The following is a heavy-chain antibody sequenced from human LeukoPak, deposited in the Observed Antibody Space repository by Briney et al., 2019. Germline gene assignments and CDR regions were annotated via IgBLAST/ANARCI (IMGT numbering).Heavy chain of an antibody. V-gene: IGHV4-61*05. CDR3: ARVSEWDDFDY. CDR2: IYYSGST. CDR1: GGSISSSSYY. D-gene: IGHD1-26*01. Sequence: SETLSLTCTVSGGSISSSSYYWGWIRQPPGKGLEWIGYIYYSGSTNYNPSLKSRVTISVDTSKNQFSLKLTSVTAADTAVYYCARVSEWDDFDYWGQGTLVTVSS. J-gene: IGHJ4*02.